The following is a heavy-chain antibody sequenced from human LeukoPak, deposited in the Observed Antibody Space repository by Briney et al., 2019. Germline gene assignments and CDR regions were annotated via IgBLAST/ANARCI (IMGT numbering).Heavy chain of an antibody. J-gene: IGHJ5*02. CDR3: TSIPSGGVSGMKTGFDP. D-gene: IGHD3-10*01. CDR2: GRSKAYGGAT. V-gene: IGHV3-49*04. Sequence: PGRSLRLSCTVSGCTIGDCAMCWGCLAPRPGLGRVGFGRSKAYGGATEYAAPVKGRFTISRDDSKGIAYLEKYSLKTEDTAVYYCTSIPSGGVSGMKTGFDPWGQGTLVTVSS. CDR1: GCTIGDCA.